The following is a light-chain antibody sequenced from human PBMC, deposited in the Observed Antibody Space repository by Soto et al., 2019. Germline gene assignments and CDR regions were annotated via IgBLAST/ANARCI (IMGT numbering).Light chain of an antibody. V-gene: IGKV1-6*01. J-gene: IGKJ2*01. CDR1: QGIRNN. CDR3: LQDYNYSRT. Sequence: ALQMTLSPSSLSASVGDRVTITCRASQGIRNNLGRYQQQPGKAPKLLIYAASNLQSEVPSRFSGSGSGTDFTLTISSLQPEDFATYYCLQDYNYSRTFGQGTKLEIK. CDR2: AAS.